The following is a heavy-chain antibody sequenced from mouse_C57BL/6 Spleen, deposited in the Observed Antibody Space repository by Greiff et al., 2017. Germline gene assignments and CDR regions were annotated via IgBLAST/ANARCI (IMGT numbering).Heavy chain of an antibody. Sequence: QVQLQQPGAELVKPGASVKLSCKASGYTFTSYWMHWVKQRPGQGLEWIGMIHPNSGSTNYNEKFKSKATLTVDKSSSTAYMQHSSLTSEDSAVYYCARSPYGSSYDYYFDYWGQGTTLTVSS. CDR3: ARSPYGSSYDYYFDY. V-gene: IGHV1-64*01. CDR2: IHPNSGST. J-gene: IGHJ2*01. CDR1: GYTFTSYW. D-gene: IGHD1-1*01.